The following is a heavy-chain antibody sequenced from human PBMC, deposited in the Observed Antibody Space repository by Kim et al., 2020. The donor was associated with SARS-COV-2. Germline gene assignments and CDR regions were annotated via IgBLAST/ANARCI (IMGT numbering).Heavy chain of an antibody. J-gene: IGHJ4*02. D-gene: IGHD6-19*01. CDR3: VALYTSGYADY. CDR1: GGSISSYY. CDR2: IYYTGST. V-gene: IGHV4-59*01. Sequence: SETLSLTCTVSGGSISSYYWSWIRQPPGKGLEWIGYIYYTGSTNYNPSLKSRVTISGDASKKQFSLKLNSVTAADTAVYYCVALYTSGYADYWGQGTLVTVSS.